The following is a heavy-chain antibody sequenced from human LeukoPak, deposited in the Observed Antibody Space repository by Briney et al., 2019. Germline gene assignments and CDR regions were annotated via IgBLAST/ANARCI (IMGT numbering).Heavy chain of an antibody. CDR1: GGSVSSGSYY. Sequence: SETLSLTCTVSGGSVSSGSYYWSWIRQPPGKGLEWIGYIYYSGSTNYNPSLKSRVTISVDTSKNQFSLKLSSVTAADTAVYYCARAEVVVAATIYNNRFDPWGQGTLVTVSS. D-gene: IGHD2-15*01. CDR2: IYYSGST. CDR3: ARAEVVVAATIYNNRFDP. J-gene: IGHJ5*02. V-gene: IGHV4-61*01.